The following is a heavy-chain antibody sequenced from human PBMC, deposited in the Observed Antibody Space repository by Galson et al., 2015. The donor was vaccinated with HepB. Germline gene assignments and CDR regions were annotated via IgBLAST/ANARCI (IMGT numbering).Heavy chain of an antibody. CDR1: GFTLRSYA. V-gene: IGHV3-30-3*01. J-gene: IGHJ4*02. D-gene: IGHD5-12*01. Sequence: SLRLSCAASGFTLRSYAMHWVRQAPGKGLEWVAVISYDGSNKYYADSVKGRFTISRDNSKNTLYLQMNSLRAEDTAVYYCARGHSGYDETVDYWGQGTLVTVSS. CDR2: ISYDGSNK. CDR3: ARGHSGYDETVDY.